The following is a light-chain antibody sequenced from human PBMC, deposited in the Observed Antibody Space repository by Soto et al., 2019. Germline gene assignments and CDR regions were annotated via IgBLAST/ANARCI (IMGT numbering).Light chain of an antibody. V-gene: IGKV1-12*01. CDR3: QQANRFPIT. CDR1: QGISTY. J-gene: IGKJ5*01. Sequence: IPMTQSPSSVCASVLSRFTISFRAGQGISTYLAWYQQKPGKAPKLLIYAASSLQSGVPSRFSGSGSGTDFTLTISSLQPEDFATYYCQQANRFPITFGQGTRLEI. CDR2: AAS.